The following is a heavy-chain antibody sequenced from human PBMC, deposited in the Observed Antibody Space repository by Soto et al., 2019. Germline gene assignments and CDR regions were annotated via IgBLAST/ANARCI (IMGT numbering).Heavy chain of an antibody. Sequence: EVQLVESGGGLVQPGGSLRLSCSASGFTFSSYAMHWVRQAPGKGLEYVSAISSNGGSPYYADSVKGRFTISRDTSKNTLYLQLSSLRPEDTAVYYCVKASYTRSWYAPHWGQGTLVTVSS. CDR1: GFTFSSYA. J-gene: IGHJ1*01. D-gene: IGHD6-19*01. CDR3: VKASYTRSWYAPH. V-gene: IGHV3-64D*06. CDR2: ISSNGGSP.